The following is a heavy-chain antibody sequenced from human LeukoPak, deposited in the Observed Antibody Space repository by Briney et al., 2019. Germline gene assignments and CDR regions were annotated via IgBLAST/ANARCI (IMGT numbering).Heavy chain of an antibody. V-gene: IGHV3-23*01. CDR1: GFTFSNYA. J-gene: IGHJ5*02. Sequence: GGTLRLSCVASGFTFSNYAMTWVRQAPGKGLEWVSVIGGDSAAAYYSGSVKGRFTISRDNSKNTLYLQMSNLRAEDTAVYYCAKYYLVGASRWFDPWGQGTLVTVSS. D-gene: IGHD1-26*01. CDR3: AKYYLVGASRWFDP. CDR2: IGGDSAAA.